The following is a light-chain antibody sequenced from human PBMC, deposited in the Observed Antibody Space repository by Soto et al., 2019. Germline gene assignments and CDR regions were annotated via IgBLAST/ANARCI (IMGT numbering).Light chain of an antibody. CDR3: QQYGSSPLT. CDR1: QSVSNNY. J-gene: IGKJ4*01. Sequence: EIVLTQSPGTLSLSPGERATLSCRASQSVSNNYLAWYQQKPGQAPRLLIYGASRRATGIPDRFSGSGSGTDFTLIISRLEPEDFAVYSCQQYGSSPLTFGGGTKVEIK. CDR2: GAS. V-gene: IGKV3-20*01.